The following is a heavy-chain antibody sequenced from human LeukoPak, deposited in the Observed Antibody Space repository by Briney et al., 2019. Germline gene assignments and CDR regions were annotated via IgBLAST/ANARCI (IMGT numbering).Heavy chain of an antibody. D-gene: IGHD3-22*01. Sequence: SETLSLTCTVSGGSISSSSYYWGWIRQPPGKGLEWIGSIYYSGSTYYNPSLKSRVTMSVDTSKNQFSLRLSSVTAADTAVYYCARDLTDYYELDYWGQGTLVTVSS. CDR3: ARDLTDYYELDY. CDR2: IYYSGST. CDR1: GGSISSSSYY. V-gene: IGHV4-39*07. J-gene: IGHJ4*02.